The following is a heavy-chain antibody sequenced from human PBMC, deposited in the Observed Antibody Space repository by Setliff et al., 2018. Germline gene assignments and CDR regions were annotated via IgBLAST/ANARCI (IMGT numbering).Heavy chain of an antibody. CDR3: ARSHYYASGNSHYYYMDV. CDR2: FYHSASS. V-gene: IGHV4-59*08. Sequence: PSETLSLTCNVSGGSISSDCWAWIRQPPGKALEWIGYFYHSASSNYNPSLKGRVTMSADTSKKQLYLSLTSVSVADTAMYYCARSHYYASGNSHYYYMDVWGEGTAVTVSS. D-gene: IGHD3-10*01. CDR1: GGSISSDC. J-gene: IGHJ6*03.